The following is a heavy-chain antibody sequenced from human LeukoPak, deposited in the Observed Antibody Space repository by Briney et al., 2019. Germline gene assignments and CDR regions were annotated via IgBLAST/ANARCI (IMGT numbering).Heavy chain of an antibody. CDR3: ARELTGYWQQY. CDR2: ISYDGSNQ. V-gene: IGHV3-30*04. J-gene: IGHJ4*02. Sequence: GGSLRLSCAASGSTFINFAMHRVRQAPGEGLEWVAIISYDGSNQYYADSVKGRFTISRDSSQNTLYLQMNSLRAEDTAVYYCARELTGYWQQYWGQGTLVTVSS. CDR1: GSTFINFA. D-gene: IGHD3-9*01.